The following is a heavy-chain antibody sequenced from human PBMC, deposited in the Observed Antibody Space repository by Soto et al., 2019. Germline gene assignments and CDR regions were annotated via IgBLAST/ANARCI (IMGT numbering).Heavy chain of an antibody. CDR3: ATDIVVVVAAPDAFDI. V-gene: IGHV3-21*01. Sequence: GGSLRLSCAASGFTFSSYSMXWVRQAPGKGLEWVSSISSSSSYIYYADSVKGRFTISRDNAKNSLYLQMNSLRAEDTAVYYCATDIVVVVAAPDAFDIWGQGTMVTVSS. J-gene: IGHJ3*02. CDR1: GFTFSSYS. CDR2: ISSSSSYI. D-gene: IGHD2-15*01.